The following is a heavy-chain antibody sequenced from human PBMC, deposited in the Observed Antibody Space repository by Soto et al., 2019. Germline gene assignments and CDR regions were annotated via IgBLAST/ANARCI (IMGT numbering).Heavy chain of an antibody. Sequence: EVQLVESGGGLVKPGGSLRLSCAASGFTFSSYSMNWVRQAPGKGLEWVSSISSSSSYIYYADSVKGRFTISRDNAKNSLYLQMNSLRAEDTAVYYCARERYGGPNYYYYGMDVWGQGTTVTVSS. D-gene: IGHD4-17*01. CDR2: ISSSSSYI. J-gene: IGHJ6*02. CDR1: GFTFSSYS. V-gene: IGHV3-21*01. CDR3: ARERYGGPNYYYYGMDV.